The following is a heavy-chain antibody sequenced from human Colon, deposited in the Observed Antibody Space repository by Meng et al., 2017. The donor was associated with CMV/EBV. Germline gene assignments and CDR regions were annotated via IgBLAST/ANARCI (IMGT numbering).Heavy chain of an antibody. J-gene: IGHJ4*03. CDR1: GFTFSNHA. Sequence: GESLKISCAASGFTFSNHAMNWVRQATGKGLEWVSTVNAGGRDTYYADSVKGRFTISRDNSKNTLYLQMSSLRVEDTAVYYCVRADRCGGDCYDRPFDYWGQGTTVTVSS. CDR3: VRADRCGGDCYDRPFDY. CDR2: VNAGGRDT. V-gene: IGHV3-23*01. D-gene: IGHD2-21*01.